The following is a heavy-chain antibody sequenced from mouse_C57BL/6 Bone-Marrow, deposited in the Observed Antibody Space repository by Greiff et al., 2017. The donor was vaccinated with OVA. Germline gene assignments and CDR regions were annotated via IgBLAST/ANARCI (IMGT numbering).Heavy chain of an antibody. Sequence: EVQLQQSGAELVRPGASVKLSCTASGFNIKDDYMHWVKQRPEQGLEWIGWIDPENGDTEYASKFPGKATITADTSSNTAYLQLSSLTSEDTAVYYCTTGITTVVALYYYAMDYWGQGTSVTVSS. CDR2: IDPENGDT. D-gene: IGHD1-1*01. CDR3: TTGITTVVALYYYAMDY. V-gene: IGHV14-4*01. CDR1: GFNIKDDY. J-gene: IGHJ4*01.